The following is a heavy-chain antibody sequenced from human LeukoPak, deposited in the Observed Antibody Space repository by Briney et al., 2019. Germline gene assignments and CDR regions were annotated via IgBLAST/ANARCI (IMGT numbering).Heavy chain of an antibody. V-gene: IGHV4-59*01. J-gene: IGHJ4*02. CDR1: GGSISSYY. D-gene: IGHD3-10*01. Sequence: RPSETLSLTCTVSGGSISSYYWSWIRQPPGKGPEWIGYIYYSGSTNYNPSLKSRVTISVDTSKNQFSLKLTSVTAADTAVYYCTRRSSEQTFDYWGQGTLVTVSS. CDR2: IYYSGST. CDR3: TRRSSEQTFDY.